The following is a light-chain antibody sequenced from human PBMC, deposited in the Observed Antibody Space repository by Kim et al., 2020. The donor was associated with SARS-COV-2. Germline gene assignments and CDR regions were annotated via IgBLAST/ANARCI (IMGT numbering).Light chain of an antibody. J-gene: IGLJ2*01. CDR1: TLRTYF. CDR2: GKN. V-gene: IGLV3-19*01. Sequence: SYELTQDPAVSVALGQTVRITCQGDTLRTYFPSWYQQKPGQAPVLVIYGKNNRPSGIPDRFSGPNSGNTASLTITGAQAEDEADYYCNSRDSTGNPLAVFGGGTQLTVL. CDR3: NSRDSTGNPLAV.